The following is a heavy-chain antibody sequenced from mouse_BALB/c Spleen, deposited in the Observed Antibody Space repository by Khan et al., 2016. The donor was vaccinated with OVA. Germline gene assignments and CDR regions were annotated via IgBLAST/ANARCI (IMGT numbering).Heavy chain of an antibody. D-gene: IGHD1-1*01. Sequence: EVELVESGGGLVRPGGSLKLSCAASGFSFSSYSMSWVRQTPEKRLEWVATISTGGSYPYYPDSVKGRFTISRDNAKNTPYLQMSSLKTEDTAMSSSTRHRGYHGSNPYFDYWGQGTTLTVSS. CDR1: GFSFSSYS. J-gene: IGHJ2*01. CDR3: TRHRGYHGSNPYFDY. CDR2: ISTGGSYP. V-gene: IGHV5-6-4*01.